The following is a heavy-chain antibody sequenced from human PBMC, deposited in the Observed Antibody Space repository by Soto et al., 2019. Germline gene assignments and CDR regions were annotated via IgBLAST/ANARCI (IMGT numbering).Heavy chain of an antibody. CDR3: ARDQAYGSGSYYGFDY. CDR1: GFTFSSYS. CDR2: ISSSSSYI. Sequence: GSLRLSCAASGFTFSSYSMNWVRQAPGKGLEWVSSISSSSSYIYYADSVKGRFTISRDNAKNSLYLQMNSLRAEDTAVYYCARDQAYGSGSYYGFDYWGQGTLVTVSS. D-gene: IGHD3-10*01. J-gene: IGHJ4*02. V-gene: IGHV3-21*01.